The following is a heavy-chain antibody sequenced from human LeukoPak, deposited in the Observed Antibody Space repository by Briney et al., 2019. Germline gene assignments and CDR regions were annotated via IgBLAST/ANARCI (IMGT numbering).Heavy chain of an antibody. CDR3: ARRDNSFDS. V-gene: IGHV4-39*02. Sequence: PSETLSLTRSVSGGSISSPNHHWAWFRQPPGNGLEGIGSIHHSGATYSNPSLRSRLTLSVDMSKNHFSLNLSSGTAADTAVYYCARRDNSFDSWGPGTLVTVSS. CDR1: GGSISSPNHH. CDR2: IHHSGAT. D-gene: IGHD5-24*01. J-gene: IGHJ4*02.